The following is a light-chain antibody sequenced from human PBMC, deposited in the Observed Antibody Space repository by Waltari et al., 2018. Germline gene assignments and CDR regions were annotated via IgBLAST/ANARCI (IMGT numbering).Light chain of an antibody. J-gene: IGKJ1*01. CDR2: DAS. CDR1: QSVGRA. CDR3: QMYVRLPVT. V-gene: IGKV3-20*01. Sequence: EIVFPQSPGTLALSPGERATLSCRASQSVGRALAWYQQKPGQAPRLLIYDASSRATGISDKFSGSGSGTDFSLTISRVEPEDFAVYFCQMYVRLPVTFGQGTKVEVK.